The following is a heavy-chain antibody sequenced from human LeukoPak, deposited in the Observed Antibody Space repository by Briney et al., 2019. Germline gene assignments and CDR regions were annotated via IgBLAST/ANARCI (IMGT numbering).Heavy chain of an antibody. CDR2: VSSSGTT. CDR3: ASHIGGSYSNYYYMDV. Sequence: PSGTLSLTCNVSGDSISSYYWGWIRQPPGKGLEWIAYVSSSGTTNDNPSLKSRVTISVDTSKNQLSLKLTSVTAADTAVYYCASHIGGSYSNYYYMDVWGKGTMVTVSS. D-gene: IGHD1-26*01. V-gene: IGHV4-59*08. CDR1: GDSISSYY. J-gene: IGHJ6*03.